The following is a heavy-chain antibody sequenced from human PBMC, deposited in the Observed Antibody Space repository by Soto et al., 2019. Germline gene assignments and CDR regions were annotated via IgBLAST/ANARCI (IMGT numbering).Heavy chain of an antibody. CDR1: GFTFSSYG. CDR3: AKDYSHVLRYFDWLLNWFDP. J-gene: IGHJ5*02. CDR2: ISYDGSNK. D-gene: IGHD3-9*01. V-gene: IGHV3-30*18. Sequence: GGSLRLSCAASGFTFSSYGMHWVRQAPGKGLEWVAVISYDGSNKYYADSVKGRFTISRDNSKNTLYLQMNSLRAEDTAVYYCAKDYSHVLRYFDWLLNWFDPWGQGTLVTVSS.